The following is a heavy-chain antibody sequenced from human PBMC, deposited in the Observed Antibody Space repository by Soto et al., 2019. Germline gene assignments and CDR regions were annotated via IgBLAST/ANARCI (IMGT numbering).Heavy chain of an antibody. Sequence: GGSLRLSCAASGFTFDDYAMHWVRQAPGKGLEWVSGISWNSGSIGYADSVKGRFTISRDNAKNSLYLQMNSLRAEDTALYYCAKDSGLYYYYYGMDVWGQGTTVTVSS. D-gene: IGHD1-26*01. CDR1: GFTFDDYA. CDR2: ISWNSGSI. J-gene: IGHJ6*02. CDR3: AKDSGLYYYYYGMDV. V-gene: IGHV3-9*01.